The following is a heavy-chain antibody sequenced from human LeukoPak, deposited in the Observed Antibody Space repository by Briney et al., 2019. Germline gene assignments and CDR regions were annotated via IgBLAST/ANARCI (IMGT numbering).Heavy chain of an antibody. Sequence: ASVKVSCKASGYTFTSYDINWVRQAPGQGLEWMGWMNPNSGNTGYAQKFQGRVTMTRNTSISTAYMELSSLRSEDTAVHYCARGNAAAGTGELNYWGQGTLVTVSS. D-gene: IGHD6-13*01. CDR1: GYTFTSYD. J-gene: IGHJ4*02. CDR3: ARGNAAAGTGELNY. CDR2: MNPNSGNT. V-gene: IGHV1-8*01.